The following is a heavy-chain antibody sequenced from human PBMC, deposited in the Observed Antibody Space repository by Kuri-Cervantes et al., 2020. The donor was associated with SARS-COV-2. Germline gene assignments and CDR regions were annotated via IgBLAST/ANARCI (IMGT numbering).Heavy chain of an antibody. Sequence: ETLSLTCTVSGGSISSYYWSWIRQPPGKGLEWIGYIYYSGSTNYNPSLKSRVTISVDTSKNQFSLKLSSVTAADTAVYYCARMYYDFWSGYYKYYFDYWGQGTLVTVSS. CDR3: ARMYYDFWSGYYKYYFDY. V-gene: IGHV4-59*01. D-gene: IGHD3-3*01. CDR1: GGSISSYY. J-gene: IGHJ4*02. CDR2: IYYSGST.